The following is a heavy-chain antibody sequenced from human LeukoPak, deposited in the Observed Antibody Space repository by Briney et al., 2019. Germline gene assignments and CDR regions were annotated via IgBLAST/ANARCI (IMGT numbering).Heavy chain of an antibody. CDR1: GGTFSSYT. Sequence: ASVKVSCKASGGTFSSYTISWVRQAPGQGLEWMGRIIPILGIANYAQKFQGRVTITADKSTSTAYMELSSLRSEDTAVYYCARMPNYYYGMDVWGKGTTVTVSS. CDR3: ARMPNYYYGMDV. J-gene: IGHJ6*04. D-gene: IGHD2-2*01. CDR2: IIPILGIA. V-gene: IGHV1-69*02.